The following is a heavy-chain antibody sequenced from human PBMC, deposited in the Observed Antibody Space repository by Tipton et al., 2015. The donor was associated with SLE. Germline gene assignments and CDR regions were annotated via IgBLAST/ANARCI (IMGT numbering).Heavy chain of an antibody. V-gene: IGHV3-48*03. CDR2: ISSSGSTI. CDR1: GFTFSSYE. J-gene: IGHJ4*02. D-gene: IGHD2-21*01. CDR3: ARDRRYCGGDCYSLDY. Sequence: SLRLSCAASGFTFSSYEMNWVRQAPGKGLEWVSYISSSGSTICYADSVKGRFTISRDNAKNTLYLQMNSLRAEDTAVYYCARDRRYCGGDCYSLDYWGQGTLVTVSS.